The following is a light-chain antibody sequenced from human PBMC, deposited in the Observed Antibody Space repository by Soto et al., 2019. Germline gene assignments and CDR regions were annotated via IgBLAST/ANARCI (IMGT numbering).Light chain of an antibody. CDR1: QSVSSN. CDR3: QQYNNWPPDT. CDR2: GAS. J-gene: IGKJ3*01. Sequence: EIVMTQSPATLSVSPGERATLSCRASQSVSSNLAWYQLKPGQAPRLLIYGASTRATGIPARFSGSGSGTEFTPTISSLQSEDFAVFYCQQYNNWPPDTFGPGTKVDIK. V-gene: IGKV3-15*01.